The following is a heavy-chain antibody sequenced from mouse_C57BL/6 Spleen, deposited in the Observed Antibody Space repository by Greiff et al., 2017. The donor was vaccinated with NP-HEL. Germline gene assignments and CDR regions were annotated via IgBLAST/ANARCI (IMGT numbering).Heavy chain of an antibody. J-gene: IGHJ4*01. V-gene: IGHV1-63*01. CDR3: AREDYGRAMDY. D-gene: IGHD1-1*01. CDR2: IYPGGGYT. Sequence: QVQLKQSGAELVRPGTSVKMSCKASGYTFTNYWIGWAKQRPGHGLEWIGDIYPGGGYTNYNEKFKGKATLTADKSSSTAYMQFSSLTSEDSAIYYCAREDYGRAMDYWGQGTSVTVSS. CDR1: GYTFTNYW.